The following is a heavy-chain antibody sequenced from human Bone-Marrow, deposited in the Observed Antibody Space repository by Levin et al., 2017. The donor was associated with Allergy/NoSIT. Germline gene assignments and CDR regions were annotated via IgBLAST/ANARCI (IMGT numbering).Heavy chain of an antibody. CDR2: IWYDGSNK. V-gene: IGHV3-33*01. D-gene: IGHD1-1*01. CDR3: ARARRSTNPTPGNGAFDS. Sequence: PGGSLRLSCAASGFTFSSYGMHWVRQAPGKGLEWVAVIWYDGSNKYYADSVKGRFTISRDNSKNTLYLQMNSLRAEDTAVYYCARARRSTNPTPGNGAFDSWGQGTMVTVSS. CDR1: GFTFSSYG. J-gene: IGHJ3*02.